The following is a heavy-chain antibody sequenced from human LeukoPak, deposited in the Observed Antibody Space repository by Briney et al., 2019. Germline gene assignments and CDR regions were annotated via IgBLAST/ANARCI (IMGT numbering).Heavy chain of an antibody. CDR2: INPNSGGT. CDR1: GYTFTGYY. CDR3: AREVDVVGATTGPPTGDY. V-gene: IGHV1-2*02. Sequence: GASVKVSCKASGYTFTGYYMHWVRQAPGQGLEWMGWINPNSGGTNYAQKLQGRVTMTTDTSTSTAYMELRSLRSDDTAVYYCAREVDVVGATTGPPTGDYWGQGTLVTVSS. J-gene: IGHJ4*02. D-gene: IGHD1-26*01.